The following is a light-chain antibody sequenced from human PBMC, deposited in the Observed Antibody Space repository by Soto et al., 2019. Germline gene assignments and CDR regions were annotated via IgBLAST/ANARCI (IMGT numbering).Light chain of an antibody. Sequence: EIVLTQSPATLSLSPGERATLSCRASQSVSSYLAWYQQKPGQAPRLLIYDASNRATGIPARFSGSGSGTDFTLTISSLEPEAFAVYYCQQSSTWPLTFGGGTKVEIK. J-gene: IGKJ4*01. CDR3: QQSSTWPLT. V-gene: IGKV3-11*01. CDR2: DAS. CDR1: QSVSSY.